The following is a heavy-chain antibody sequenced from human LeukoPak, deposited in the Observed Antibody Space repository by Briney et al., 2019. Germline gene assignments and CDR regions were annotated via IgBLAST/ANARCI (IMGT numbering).Heavy chain of an antibody. CDR2: IYYSGST. Sequence: PSQTLSLTCTVSGGSISSGDYYWSWIRQPPGKGLEWIVYIYYSGSTYYNPSLKSRVTISVDTSKNQFSLKLSSVTAADTAVYYCARDRCSSTSCYAGNQNYYGMDVWGQGTTVTVSS. V-gene: IGHV4-30-4*01. CDR1: GGSISSGDYY. CDR3: ARDRCSSTSCYAGNQNYYGMDV. J-gene: IGHJ6*02. D-gene: IGHD2-2*01.